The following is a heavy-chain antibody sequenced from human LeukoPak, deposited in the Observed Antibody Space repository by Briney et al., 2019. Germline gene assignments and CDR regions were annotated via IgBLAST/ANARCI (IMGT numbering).Heavy chain of an antibody. V-gene: IGHV3-53*01. CDR3: ARDDLPYYYDSSGYRDY. CDR2: IYSGGST. Sequence: GGSLRLSCAASGFTVSSNYMSWVRQAPGKGLEWVSVIYSGGSTYYADSVKGRFTISRDNSKNTLYLQMNSLRAEDTAVYYCARDDLPYYYDSSGYRDYWGQGTLVTVSS. D-gene: IGHD3-22*01. J-gene: IGHJ4*02. CDR1: GFTVSSNY.